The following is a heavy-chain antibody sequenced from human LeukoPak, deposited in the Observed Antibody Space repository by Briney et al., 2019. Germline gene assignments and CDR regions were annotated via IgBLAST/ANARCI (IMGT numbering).Heavy chain of an antibody. CDR3: ARDYVRVGAKGAFDI. J-gene: IGHJ3*02. Sequence: GASVKVSCKASGGTFSSYAISWVRQAPGQGLEWMGRIIPIFGTANYAQKFQGSVTITTDESTSTAYMELSGLRSEDTAVYYCARDYVRVGAKGAFDIWGQGTMVTVSS. D-gene: IGHD1-26*01. CDR1: GGTFSSYA. V-gene: IGHV1-69*05. CDR2: IIPIFGTA.